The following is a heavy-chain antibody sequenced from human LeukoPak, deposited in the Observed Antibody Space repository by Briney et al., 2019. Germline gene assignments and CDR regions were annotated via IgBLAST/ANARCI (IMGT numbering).Heavy chain of an antibody. CDR3: AIFDFLFGEIDNWFDP. Sequence: GESLKISCKGSGYNFTIYWIGWVRPMPGKGLEWMGIIYPGDSDTRYSPSFQGQVTISADKSINTAYLQWSSLKASDTAMYYCAIFDFLFGEIDNWFDPWGQGTQVTVSS. CDR1: GYNFTIYW. J-gene: IGHJ5*02. D-gene: IGHD3-16*01. CDR2: IYPGDSDT. V-gene: IGHV5-51*01.